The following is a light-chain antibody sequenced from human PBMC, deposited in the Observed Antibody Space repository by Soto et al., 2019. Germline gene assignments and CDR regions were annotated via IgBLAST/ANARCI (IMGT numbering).Light chain of an antibody. CDR3: ASWDDSLSVPI. J-gene: IGLJ2*01. CDR1: SSDVGGYNY. V-gene: IGLV2-14*01. CDR2: EVS. Sequence: QSALTQPASVSGSPGQSITISCTGTSSDVGGYNYVSWYQQHPGKAPKLMIYEVSNRPSGVPDRISGSKSGTSASLAIIGLRSEDEAEYYCASWDDSLSVPIFGGGTKLTVL.